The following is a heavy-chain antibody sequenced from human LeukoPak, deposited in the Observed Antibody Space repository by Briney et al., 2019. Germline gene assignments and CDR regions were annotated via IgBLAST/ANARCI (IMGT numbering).Heavy chain of an antibody. CDR3: ARDSLVGATRFALGTFEEDY. CDR2: ISGSGGST. J-gene: IGHJ4*02. V-gene: IGHV3-23*01. D-gene: IGHD1-26*01. CDR1: GFTFSSYA. Sequence: GGSLRLSCAASGFTFSSYAMSWVRQAPGKGLEWVSAISGSGGSTYYADSVKGRFTISRDNSKNTLYLQMNSLRSDDTAVYYCARDSLVGATRFALGTFEEDYWGQGTLVTVSS.